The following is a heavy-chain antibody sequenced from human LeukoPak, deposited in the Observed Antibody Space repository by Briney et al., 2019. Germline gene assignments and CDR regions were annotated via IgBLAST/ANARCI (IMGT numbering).Heavy chain of an antibody. V-gene: IGHV5-51*01. CDR2: IYPGDSDT. Sequence: GESLKISCKGSGYSFSSYWIGWVRQMPGKGLEWMGIIYPGDSDTRYSPSFQGQVTISADKSISTAYLQWSSLKASDTAMYYCARTYDSSLLYYYYGMDVWGQGTTVTVPS. J-gene: IGHJ6*02. D-gene: IGHD3-22*01. CDR3: ARTYDSSLLYYYYGMDV. CDR1: GYSFSSYW.